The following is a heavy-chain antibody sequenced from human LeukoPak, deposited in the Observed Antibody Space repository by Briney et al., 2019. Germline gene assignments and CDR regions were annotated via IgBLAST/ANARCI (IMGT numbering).Heavy chain of an antibody. CDR2: IYHSGST. CDR1: GGSISSSNW. CDR3: AALGEGITIFGVAHPPVGAFDI. J-gene: IGHJ3*02. V-gene: IGHV4-4*02. D-gene: IGHD3-3*01. Sequence: SETLSLTCAVSGGSISSSNWLSWVRQPPGKGLEWIGEIYHSGSTNYNPSLKSRVTISVDKSKNQFSLKLSSVTAADTAVYYCAALGEGITIFGVAHPPVGAFDIWGQGTMVTVSS.